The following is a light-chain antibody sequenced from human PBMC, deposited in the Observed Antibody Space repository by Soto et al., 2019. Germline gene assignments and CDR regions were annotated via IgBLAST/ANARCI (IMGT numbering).Light chain of an antibody. CDR3: QQRSKWAIA. CDR1: QSVSSY. Sequence: EIVLTQSPATLSLTPVERATVSCIASQSVSSYLAWYQQKPGQAPRLLIYDASNRATGIPARFSGSGSGTDFTLTISSLEPEDFAVYYCQQRSKWAIAFGQGTRLEIK. V-gene: IGKV3-11*01. J-gene: IGKJ5*01. CDR2: DAS.